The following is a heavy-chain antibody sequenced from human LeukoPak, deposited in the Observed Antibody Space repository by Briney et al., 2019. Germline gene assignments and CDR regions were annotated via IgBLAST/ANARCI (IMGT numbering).Heavy chain of an antibody. CDR2: INSDGSST. D-gene: IGHD6-25*01. J-gene: IGHJ3*02. Sequence: GGSLRLSCAASGFTFSSYWMHWVRQAPGKGLVWVSRINSDGSSTSYADSVKGRFTISRDNAKNTLYLQMNSLRAEDTAVYYCARRSAAKDALDIWGQGTMVTVSS. V-gene: IGHV3-74*01. CDR3: ARRSAAKDALDI. CDR1: GFTFSSYW.